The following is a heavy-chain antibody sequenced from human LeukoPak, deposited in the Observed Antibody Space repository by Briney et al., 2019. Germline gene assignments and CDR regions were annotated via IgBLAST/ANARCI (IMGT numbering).Heavy chain of an antibody. CDR2: INSDGSST. D-gene: IGHD3-10*01. V-gene: IGHV3-74*01. Sequence: GGSLRLSCAASGFTFSSYWMHWVRQAPGKGLVWVSRINSDGSSTSYADSVKGRFTISRDNAKNTLYLQMNSLRAEDTAVYYCARDDTMVRGVTGIDYWGQGTLVTVSS. CDR3: ARDDTMVRGVTGIDY. CDR1: GFTFSSYW. J-gene: IGHJ4*02.